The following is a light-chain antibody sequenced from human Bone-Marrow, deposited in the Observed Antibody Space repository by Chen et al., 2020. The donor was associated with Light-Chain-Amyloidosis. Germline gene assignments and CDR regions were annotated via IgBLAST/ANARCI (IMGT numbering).Light chain of an antibody. CDR1: NIGSTS. CDR3: QVWDRSSDRPV. V-gene: IGLV3-21*02. J-gene: IGLJ3*02. Sequence: SSVLTQPSSVSVAPGQTATIACGGNNIGSTSVHWYQQTPGQAPLLVVYDDSDRPPGIPERLSGSNSGNTATLTISRVEAGDEADYYCQVWDRSSDRPVFGGGTKLTVL. CDR2: DDS.